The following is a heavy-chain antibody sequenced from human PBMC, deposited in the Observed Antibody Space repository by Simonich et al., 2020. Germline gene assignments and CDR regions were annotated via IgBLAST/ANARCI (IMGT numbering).Heavy chain of an antibody. Sequence: EVQLVESGGGLVNPGGSLSLSCAASGFTFSSYSMNWVRQATGKGLEWVSSISSSSSYIYYAESVKGRFTISRDNAKNSLYLQMNSLRAEDTAVYYCARWIAVAGTGAYGMDVWGQGTTVTVSS. CDR3: ARWIAVAGTGAYGMDV. J-gene: IGHJ6*02. CDR1: GFTFSSYS. CDR2: ISSSSSYI. D-gene: IGHD6-19*01. V-gene: IGHV3-21*01.